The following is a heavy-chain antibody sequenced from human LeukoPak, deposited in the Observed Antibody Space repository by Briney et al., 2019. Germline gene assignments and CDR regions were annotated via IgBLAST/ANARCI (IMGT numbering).Heavy chain of an antibody. V-gene: IGHV3-21*01. Sequence: PGGSLRLSCAASGFTFSSYNMNWVRQAPGKGLEWVSSITSGSSYIYYADSVKGRFTISRDNAKNSLCLQMNSLRAEDTAVYYCARDYGGSSPFDYWGQGTLVTVSS. J-gene: IGHJ4*02. D-gene: IGHD4-23*01. CDR3: ARDYGGSSPFDY. CDR2: ITSGSSYI. CDR1: GFTFSSYN.